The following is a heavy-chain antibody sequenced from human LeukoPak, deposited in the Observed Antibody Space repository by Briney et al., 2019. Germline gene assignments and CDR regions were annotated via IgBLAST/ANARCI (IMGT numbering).Heavy chain of an antibody. V-gene: IGHV4-34*01. J-gene: IGHJ4*02. CDR1: GGSFSGYY. D-gene: IGHD3-22*01. CDR3: ARAFGGYYDSSGYGL. Sequence: SETLSLTCAVYGGSFSGYYWSWIRQPPGKGLEWIGEINHSGSTNYNPSLKSRVTISVDTSKNQFSLKLSSVTAADTAVYYCARAFGGYYDSSGYGLWGQGTLVTVSS. CDR2: INHSGST.